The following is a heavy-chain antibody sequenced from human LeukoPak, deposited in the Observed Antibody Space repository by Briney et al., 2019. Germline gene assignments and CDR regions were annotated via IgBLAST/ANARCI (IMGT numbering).Heavy chain of an antibody. CDR1: GGSISRSSYY. V-gene: IGHV4-39*02. J-gene: IGHJ6*04. Sequence: PSETQSLTCTVSGGSISRSSYYWGWIRQPPGKGLEWIGTIYYGGNTYYNPSLKSRVTISVDTSKNQLSLKLSSVTAADTAVYYCARDSGSGRMDVWGKGTTVTVSS. CDR2: IYYGGNT. D-gene: IGHD2-15*01. CDR3: ARDSGSGRMDV.